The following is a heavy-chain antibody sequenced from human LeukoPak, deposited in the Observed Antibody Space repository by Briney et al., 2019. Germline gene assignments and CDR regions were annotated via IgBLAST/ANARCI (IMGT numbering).Heavy chain of an antibody. CDR3: ASKSSDGWYSRH. CDR1: GFTVSSNY. CDR2: IYTGGRT. Sequence: GGSLRLSCAVSGFTVSSNYMSWVRQAPGKGLEWVSVIYTGGRTYYAGSVKGRFIISRDNSKNTVDLQMNSLRVEDTAVYYCASKSSDGWYSRHWGLGTRVTVSS. J-gene: IGHJ4*02. V-gene: IGHV3-53*01. D-gene: IGHD6-19*01.